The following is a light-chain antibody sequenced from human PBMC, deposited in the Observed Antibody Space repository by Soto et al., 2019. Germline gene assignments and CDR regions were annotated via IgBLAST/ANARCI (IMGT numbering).Light chain of an antibody. CDR3: QQFNTSPWT. Sequence: DIQMTQPPSTLSACEGDRVTISCRARQSVSIWLAWYQQKPGRAPKLLIYKSSILESGVPSRFSGSGSGTEFTLTISSLQPDDFATYYCQQFNTSPWTCGQGTKGDIK. CDR2: KSS. J-gene: IGKJ1*01. V-gene: IGKV1-5*03. CDR1: QSVSIW.